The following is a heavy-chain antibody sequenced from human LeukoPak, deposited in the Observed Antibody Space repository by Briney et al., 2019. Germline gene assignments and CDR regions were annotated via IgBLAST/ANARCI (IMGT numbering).Heavy chain of an antibody. D-gene: IGHD1-26*01. V-gene: IGHV1-69*06. Sequence: ASVKVSCKASGGTFSSYAISWVRQAPGQGLEWMGGIIPIFGTANYAQKFQGRVTITADKSTSTAYMELSSLRSEDTAVYYCARDGGYSGSYYVPDAFDIWGQGTMVTVSS. CDR2: IIPIFGTA. CDR3: ARDGGYSGSYYVPDAFDI. J-gene: IGHJ3*02. CDR1: GGTFSSYA.